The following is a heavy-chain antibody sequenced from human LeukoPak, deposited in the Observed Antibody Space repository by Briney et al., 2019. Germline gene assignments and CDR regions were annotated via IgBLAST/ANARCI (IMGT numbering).Heavy chain of an antibody. J-gene: IGHJ4*02. CDR2: INSDGSST. V-gene: IGHV3-74*01. D-gene: IGHD2-2*02. CDR1: GFTFSSYW. CDR3: ARDTTIVVVPAAIGDFDY. Sequence: PGGSLRLSCAASGFTFSSYWMHWVRQAPGKGLVWVSRINSDGSSTSYADSVKGQFTISRDNAKSTLYLQMNSLRAEDTAVYYCARDTTIVVVPAAIGDFDYWGQGTLVTVSS.